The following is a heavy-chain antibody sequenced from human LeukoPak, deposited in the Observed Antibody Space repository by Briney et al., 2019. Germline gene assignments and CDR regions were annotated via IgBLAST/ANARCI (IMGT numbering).Heavy chain of an antibody. V-gene: IGHV1-46*01. CDR2: INPSGGST. D-gene: IGHD2-15*01. J-gene: IGHJ6*02. CDR3: AREEGYCSGGSCSRTLVSYYYGMDV. CDR1: GYTFTSYY. Sequence: ASVKVSCKASGYTFTSYYMHWVRQAPGQGLEWMGIINPSGGSTSYAQKFQGRVTMTTDTSTSTAYMELRSLRSDDTAVYYCAREEGYCSGGSCSRTLVSYYYGMDVWGQGTTVTVSS.